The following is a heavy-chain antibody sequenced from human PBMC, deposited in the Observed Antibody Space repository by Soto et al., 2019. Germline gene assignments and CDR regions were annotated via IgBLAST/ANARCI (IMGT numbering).Heavy chain of an antibody. J-gene: IGHJ4*02. V-gene: IGHV1-69*13. CDR3: ARGQVEQQILDY. CDR2: ITPIFGTA. Sequence: ASVKVSCKASGGTFSSYAISWVRQAPGQGLEWMGGITPIFGTANYAQKFQGRVTITADESTSTAYMELSSLRSEDTAVYYCARGQVEQQILDYWGQGTLVTVSS. CDR1: GGTFSSYA. D-gene: IGHD6-13*01.